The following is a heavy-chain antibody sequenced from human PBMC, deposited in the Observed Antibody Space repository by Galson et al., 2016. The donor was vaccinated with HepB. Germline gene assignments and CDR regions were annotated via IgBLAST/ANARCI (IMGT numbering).Heavy chain of an antibody. V-gene: IGHV4-59*01. CDR2: VYYSGHT. CDR1: GDSIGYYY. Sequence: LSLTCTISGDSIGYYYWSWVRQSPEKGLEWIGNVYYSGHTNYNPSLKSRVTISVDTSENQFSLKLTSVTAADTAVYYCARTRIAVSGFYFQHWGQGALVSVSS. J-gene: IGHJ1*01. CDR3: ARTRIAVSGFYFQH. D-gene: IGHD6-19*01.